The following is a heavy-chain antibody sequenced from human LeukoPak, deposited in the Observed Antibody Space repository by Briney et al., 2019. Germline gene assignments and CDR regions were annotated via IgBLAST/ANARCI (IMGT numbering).Heavy chain of an antibody. V-gene: IGHV5-51*01. CDR1: GYRFTTYW. CDR2: IYPGDSDT. Sequence: GESLKISCKGSGYRFTTYWIGWVPQMPGKGLEWMGIIYPGDSDTRYSPSFQGQVTISADKSISTAYLQWTSLKASDNGMYYCSRLEYRSSCGPLLNYFDYWGQGTLVTVSS. D-gene: IGHD6-6*01. CDR3: SRLEYRSSCGPLLNYFDY. J-gene: IGHJ4*02.